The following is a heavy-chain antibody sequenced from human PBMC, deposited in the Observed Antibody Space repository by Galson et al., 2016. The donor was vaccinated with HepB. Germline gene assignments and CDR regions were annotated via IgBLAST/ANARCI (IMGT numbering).Heavy chain of an antibody. V-gene: IGHV3-23*01. J-gene: IGHJ4*02. CDR3: VKGLAEADH. CDR2: ISDSGAGT. CDR1: GFTFSTYA. Sequence: SLRLSCAASGFTFSTYAMSWVRQAPGKGLEWVSGISDSGAGTTYADSVKGRFTISKDNSKNTLYLQMSSLRAEDTAVYHCVKGLAEADHWGQGTLVTVSS.